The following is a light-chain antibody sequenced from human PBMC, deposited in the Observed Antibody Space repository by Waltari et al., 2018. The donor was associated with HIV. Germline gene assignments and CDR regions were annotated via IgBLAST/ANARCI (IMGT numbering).Light chain of an antibody. CDR3: QQYNIWPPFT. Sequence: TVMTQSPATLSSAPGEGATPTCRASQSTSTNVVRYQQRPGQAPRLPIHGASTKATDIPAMFSGRRYGTEVTLNISSLQSEDFAVYYCQQYNIWPPFTFGPGTKVEIK. V-gene: IGKV3-15*01. CDR2: GAS. J-gene: IGKJ3*01. CDR1: QSTSTN.